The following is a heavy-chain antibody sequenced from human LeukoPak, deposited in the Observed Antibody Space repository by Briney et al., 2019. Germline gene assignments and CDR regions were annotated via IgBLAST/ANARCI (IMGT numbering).Heavy chain of an antibody. Sequence: PSETLSLTCTVSGGSISSSSYYWGWIRQPPGKGLEWIGSIYYSGSTYYNPSLKSRVTISVDTSKNQFSLKLSSVTAADTAVYYCARDHSGYDWIDYYYYGMDVWGQGTTVTVSS. J-gene: IGHJ6*02. D-gene: IGHD5-12*01. CDR2: IYYSGST. V-gene: IGHV4-39*07. CDR3: ARDHSGYDWIDYYYYGMDV. CDR1: GGSISSSSYY.